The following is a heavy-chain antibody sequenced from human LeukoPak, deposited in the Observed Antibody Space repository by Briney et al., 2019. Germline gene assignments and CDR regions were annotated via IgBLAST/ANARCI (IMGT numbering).Heavy chain of an antibody. CDR1: GFTFRSYT. Sequence: GGSLRLSCAASGFTFRSYTMNWVRQAPGRGLEWVSSISSNSAYLYYADSLRGRFTISRDNAKNSLYLQMNSLRAEDTAVYYCAREMQWLTPTYAFDIWGQGTMVTVSS. CDR3: AREMQWLTPTYAFDI. J-gene: IGHJ3*02. V-gene: IGHV3-21*01. CDR2: ISSNSAYL. D-gene: IGHD6-19*01.